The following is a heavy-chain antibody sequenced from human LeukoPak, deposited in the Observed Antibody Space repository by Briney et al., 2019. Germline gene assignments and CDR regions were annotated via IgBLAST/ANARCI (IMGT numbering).Heavy chain of an antibody. D-gene: IGHD3-3*01. V-gene: IGHV3-66*02. CDR3: ARGRYDTIFGVVINYYYYGMDV. Sequence: GGSLRLSCAASGFTVSSNYMSWVRQAPGKGLEWVSVIYSGGSTYYADSVKGRFTISRDNSKKTLYLQMNSLRAEDTAVYYCARGRYDTIFGVVINYYYYGMDVWGQGTTVTVSS. J-gene: IGHJ6*02. CDR2: IYSGGST. CDR1: GFTVSSNY.